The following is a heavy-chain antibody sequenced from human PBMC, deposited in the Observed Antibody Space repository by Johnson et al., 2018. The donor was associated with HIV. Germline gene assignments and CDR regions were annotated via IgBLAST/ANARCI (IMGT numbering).Heavy chain of an antibody. CDR3: AKDLDRELLALWAFHT. D-gene: IGHD3/OR15-3a*01. J-gene: IGHJ3*02. V-gene: IGHV3-30*18. CDR2: ISYDGSNK. CDR1: GFTFSSYG. Sequence: VQLVESGGGLVQPGRSLRLSCAASGFTFSSYGMHWVRQAPGKGLEWVAVISYDGSNKYYADSVKGRFTISRDNSKNTLYLQMNSLRAEDTAVYYCAKDLDRELLALWAFHTWGQGTVVTVSS.